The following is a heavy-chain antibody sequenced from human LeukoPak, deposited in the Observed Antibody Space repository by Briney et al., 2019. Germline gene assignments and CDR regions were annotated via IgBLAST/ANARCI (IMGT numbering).Heavy chain of an antibody. Sequence: SVKVSCKASGGTFSSYAISWVRQAPGQGLEWMGRIIPTLGIANYAQKFQGRDTITADKSTSTAYMELSSLRSEDTAVYYCAAAGVVVVAATYSNAFDIWGQGTMVTVSS. CDR2: IIPTLGIA. CDR3: AAAGVVVVAATYSNAFDI. CDR1: GGTFSSYA. D-gene: IGHD2-15*01. J-gene: IGHJ3*02. V-gene: IGHV1-69*04.